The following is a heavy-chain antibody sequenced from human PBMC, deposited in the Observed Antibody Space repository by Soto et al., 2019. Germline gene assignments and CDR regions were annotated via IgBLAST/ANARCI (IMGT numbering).Heavy chain of an antibody. CDR3: AREQIGVAGSTYDY. D-gene: IGHD6-19*01. CDR2: IWYDGSRT. J-gene: IGHJ4*02. V-gene: IGHV3-33*01. Sequence: QVQLVESGGGVVQPGTSLRLSCAASGFTFSTYGMHWVRQAPGKGLDWVALIWYDGSRTHYAESVKGRFNISRDNSKNTLLLQMNSLRVEDAAVYYCAREQIGVAGSTYDYWGQGTLVTVSS. CDR1: GFTFSTYG.